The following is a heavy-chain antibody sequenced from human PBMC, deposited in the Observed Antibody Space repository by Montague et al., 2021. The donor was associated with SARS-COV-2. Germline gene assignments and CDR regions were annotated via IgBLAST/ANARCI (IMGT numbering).Heavy chain of an antibody. D-gene: IGHD1-26*01. CDR1: GGSISSPDYY. Sequence: SETLSLTCTVSGGSISSPDYYWGWIRQSPGKGLEWIGSISYTGRTYYNPSLKSRVSFSMDTSKNHFSLSLSSVTAADTAVYFCARQLPSYFATNRCYPTYLNGGGQGALVTAS. J-gene: IGHJ1*01. CDR2: ISYTGRT. V-gene: IGHV4-39*01. CDR3: ARQLPSYFATNRCYPTYLNG.